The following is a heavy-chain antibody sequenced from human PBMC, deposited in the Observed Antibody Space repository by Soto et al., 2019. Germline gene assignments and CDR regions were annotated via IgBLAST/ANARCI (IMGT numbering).Heavy chain of an antibody. CDR3: AAAFIAAAGPYYYYYGMDV. D-gene: IGHD6-13*01. V-gene: IGHV3-23*01. CDR1: GFTFSSYA. J-gene: IGHJ6*02. Sequence: GGSLRLSCAASGFTFSSYAMSWVRQAPGKGLEWVSAISGSGGSTYFADSVKGRFTISRDNSKNTLYLQMNSLRAEDTAVYYCAAAFIAAAGPYYYYYGMDVWGQGTTVTVS. CDR2: ISGSGGST.